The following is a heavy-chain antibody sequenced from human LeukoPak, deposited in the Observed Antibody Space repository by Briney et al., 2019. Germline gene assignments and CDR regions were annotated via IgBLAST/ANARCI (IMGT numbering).Heavy chain of an antibody. V-gene: IGHV4-34*01. Sequence: SETLSLTCAVYGGSFSGYYWSWIRQPPGKGLEWIGEINHSGSTNYNPSLKSRVTISVDTSKNQFSLKLSSVTAADTAVYYCARWKYYYGSGPIFDYWGQGTLVTASS. CDR3: ARWKYYYGSGPIFDY. CDR2: INHSGST. J-gene: IGHJ4*02. D-gene: IGHD3-10*01. CDR1: GGSFSGYY.